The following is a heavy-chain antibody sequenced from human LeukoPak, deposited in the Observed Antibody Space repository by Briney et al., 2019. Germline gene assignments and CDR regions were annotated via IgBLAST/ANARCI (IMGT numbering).Heavy chain of an antibody. CDR1: GFTFSNAW. CDR3: TTGNIVVVPAGMGY. J-gene: IGHJ4*02. V-gene: IGHV3-15*01. Sequence: PGGSLRLSCAASGFTFSNAWMSWGRQAPGKGLEWVGRIKSKTDGGTTDYAAPVKGRFTISRDDSKNTLYLQMNSLKTEDTAVYYCTTGNIVVVPAGMGYWGQGTLVTVSS. CDR2: IKSKTDGGTT. D-gene: IGHD2-2*01.